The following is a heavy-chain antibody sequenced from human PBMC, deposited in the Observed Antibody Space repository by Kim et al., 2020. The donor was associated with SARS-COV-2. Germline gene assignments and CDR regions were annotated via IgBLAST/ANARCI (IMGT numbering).Heavy chain of an antibody. Sequence: ASVKVSCKASGYTFITYPMHWVRQAPGQGLEWMGWINTNTGNPTYAQGFTGRVAFSLDTSVTTAYLQINTLTADDTAVYFCAKGHGSGRAKFCLCGEGTL. D-gene: IGHD3-10*01. V-gene: IGHV7-4-1*02. CDR1: GYTFITYP. CDR2: INTNTGNP. CDR3: AKGHGSGRAKFCL. J-gene: IGHJ1*01.